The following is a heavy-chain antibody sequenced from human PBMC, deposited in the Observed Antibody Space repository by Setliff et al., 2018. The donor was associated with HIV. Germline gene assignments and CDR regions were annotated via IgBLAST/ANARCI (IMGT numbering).Heavy chain of an antibody. Sequence: SETLSLTCTVSGGSISSYSYFWGWVRQPPGKGLEWIGNIYRSGSTYYYNPSLKSRVTMSVDTSKNQFSLQLTSVTAADTAVYYCVNPSGAMGDFDSWGQGTLVTVSS. CDR3: VNPSGAMGDFDS. CDR2: IYRSGSTY. J-gene: IGHJ4*02. CDR1: GGSISSYSYF. V-gene: IGHV4-39*01. D-gene: IGHD3-16*01.